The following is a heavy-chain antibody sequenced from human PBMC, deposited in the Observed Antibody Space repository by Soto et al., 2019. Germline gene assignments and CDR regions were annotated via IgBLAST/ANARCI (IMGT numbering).Heavy chain of an antibody. Sequence: GGSLRLSCAASGFTFSSYAMSWVRQPPGKGLEWVSAISGSGGSTYYADSVKGRFTISRDNSKNTLYLQMNSLRAEDTAVYYCAKDPVKYYYDSSGYYEYYFDYWGQGTLVTVSS. D-gene: IGHD3-22*01. CDR3: AKDPVKYYYDSSGYYEYYFDY. V-gene: IGHV3-23*01. J-gene: IGHJ4*02. CDR2: ISGSGGST. CDR1: GFTFSSYA.